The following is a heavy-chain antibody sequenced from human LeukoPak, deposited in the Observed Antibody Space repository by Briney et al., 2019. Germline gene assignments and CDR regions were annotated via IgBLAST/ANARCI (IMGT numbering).Heavy chain of an antibody. J-gene: IGHJ3*02. V-gene: IGHV4-38-2*02. Sequence: PSETLSLTCTVSGYSISNGFYWGWIRQPPGKGLEWCGSIYHSGNTYYNPSLKSRVTISVDKSKNQFSLKLRSVTAADTAVYYCARDQFWSISGNRWSYDPFDIWGQGTMVTVSS. CDR3: ARDQFWSISGNRWSYDPFDI. CDR2: IYHSGNT. D-gene: IGHD3-3*01. CDR1: GYSISNGFY.